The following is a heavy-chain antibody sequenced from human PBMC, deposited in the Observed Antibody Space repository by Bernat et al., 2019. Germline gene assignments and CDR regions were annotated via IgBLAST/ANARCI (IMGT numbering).Heavy chain of an antibody. D-gene: IGHD6-19*01. J-gene: IGHJ4*02. CDR2: IYSGGST. Sequence: EVQLVESGGGLVQPGGSLRLSCAASGFIVSSNYMSWVRQAPGKGLEWVSVIYSGGSTYYTDSVKGRFTISRHNSKNTLYLQMDSLRDEDTAVYYCATTKYSSLPHTDWGQGTLVTVSS. CDR1: GFIVSSNY. CDR3: ATTKYSSLPHTD. V-gene: IGHV3-53*04.